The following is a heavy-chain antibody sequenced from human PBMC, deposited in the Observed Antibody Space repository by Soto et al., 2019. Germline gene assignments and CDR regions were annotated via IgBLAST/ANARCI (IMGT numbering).Heavy chain of an antibody. CDR1: GGTFSSYA. CDR3: ARRMITFGGVIVMENWFDP. V-gene: IGHV1-69*12. J-gene: IGHJ5*02. Sequence: QVQLVQSGAEVKKPGSLVKVSCKASGGTFSSYATSWVRQAPGQGLEWMGGIIPIFGTANYAQKFQGRVTITADESTSTAYMELSSLRSEDTAVYYCARRMITFGGVIVMENWFDPWGQGTLVTVSS. CDR2: IIPIFGTA. D-gene: IGHD3-16*02.